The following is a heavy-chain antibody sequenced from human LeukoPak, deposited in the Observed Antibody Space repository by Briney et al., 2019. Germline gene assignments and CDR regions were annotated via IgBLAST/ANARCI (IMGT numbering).Heavy chain of an antibody. V-gene: IGHV3-23*01. D-gene: IGHD4-17*01. CDR1: GFIFSNYA. CDR2: ISGRGVAT. CDR3: AKGTTVTTDILLFDF. J-gene: IGHJ4*02. Sequence: PGGSLRLSCAASGFIFSNYAVSWVRQAPGKGLEWVSSISGRGVATHYADSVKGRFTISRDNSKNTLYLQMQDLRAEGTAIYYCAKGTTVTTDILLFDFWGQGALVTVSS.